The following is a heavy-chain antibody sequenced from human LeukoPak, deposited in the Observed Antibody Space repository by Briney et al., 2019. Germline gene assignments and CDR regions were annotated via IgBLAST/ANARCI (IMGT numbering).Heavy chain of an antibody. D-gene: IGHD1-26*01. CDR3: ARNRGTYYGLNDY. CDR2: INSDGSSR. V-gene: IGHV3-74*01. Sequence: GGSLRLSCPGSGFTFSSDWGHWFRQAPGKGLVWLSRINSDGSSRSYADSVKGRFTISRDNGKNTLYLQMNSLRAEDTAVYYCARNRGTYYGLNDYWGQGTRVTVSS. CDR1: GFTFSSDW. J-gene: IGHJ4*02.